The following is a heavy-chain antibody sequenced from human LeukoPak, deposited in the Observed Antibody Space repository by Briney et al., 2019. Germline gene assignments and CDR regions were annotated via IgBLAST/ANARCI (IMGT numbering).Heavy chain of an antibody. Sequence: SETLSLTCTVSGGFISSYYWSWIRQPPGKGLEWIGYIYSSGSTNYNPSLKSRVTISVDTSKNQFSLKLASVTAADTAVYYCARAYYYGSGSYGLDYWGQGTLVTVSS. CDR3: ARAYYYGSGSYGLDY. V-gene: IGHV4-59*01. CDR1: GGFISSYY. D-gene: IGHD3-10*01. J-gene: IGHJ4*02. CDR2: IYSSGST.